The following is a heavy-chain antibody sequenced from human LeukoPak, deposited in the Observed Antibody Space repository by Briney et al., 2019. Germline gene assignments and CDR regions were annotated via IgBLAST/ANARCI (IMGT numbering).Heavy chain of an antibody. D-gene: IGHD6-6*01. CDR3: ARGRYSSSINSMDV. V-gene: IGHV1-69*13. J-gene: IGHJ6*02. Sequence: SVKVSCMASGGTFSSYTISWVRQAPGQGLEWMGGIIPIFGTANYAQKFQGRVTITADESTSTAYMELSSLRSEDTAVYYCARGRYSSSINSMDVWGQGTTVTVSS. CDR1: GGTFSSYT. CDR2: IIPIFGTA.